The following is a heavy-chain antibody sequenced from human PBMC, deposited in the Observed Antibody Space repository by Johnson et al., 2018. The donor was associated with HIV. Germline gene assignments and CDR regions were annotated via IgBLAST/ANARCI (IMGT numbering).Heavy chain of an antibody. CDR3: AKDERQLGGWSHAFDI. V-gene: IGHV3-30*18. D-gene: IGHD7-27*01. J-gene: IGHJ3*02. CDR2: ISYDGSNK. CDR1: RFSFSNYD. Sequence: QVQLVESGGGVVQPGRSLRLLCAASRFSFSNYDMHWVRQAPGKGLEWVAVISYDGSNKYYADSLKGRFTISRDNSKSTLYLQMSSMKAEDTAVYYCAKDERQLGGWSHAFDIWGQGTMVTVSS.